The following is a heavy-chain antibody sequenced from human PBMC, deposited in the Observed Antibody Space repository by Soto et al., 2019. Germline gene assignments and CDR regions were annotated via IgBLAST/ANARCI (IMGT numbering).Heavy chain of an antibody. CDR2: FTPIFGST. CDR1: GGTLSNSA. Sequence: GASVKVSCKTSGGTLSNSAINWVRQAPGQGLEWMGSFTPIFGSTFYAQNFQDRVTITADKSTGTAYIELSSLTSEDTAMYFCARGRVRGVKLGRHFESWCQGTLNTVSS. V-gene: IGHV1-69*06. CDR3: ARGRVRGVKLGRHFES. J-gene: IGHJ4*02. D-gene: IGHD3-10*01.